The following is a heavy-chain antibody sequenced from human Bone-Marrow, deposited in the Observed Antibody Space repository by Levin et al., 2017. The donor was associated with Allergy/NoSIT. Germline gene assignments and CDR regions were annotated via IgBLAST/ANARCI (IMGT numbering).Heavy chain of an antibody. Sequence: LSLTCAASGFSFSSSNMNWVRQAPGKGLEWVSSISSSSSYIYYADSVKGRFTISRDNAKNSLYLQMNSLRAEDTAVYYCARVWYSSRLNWFDPWGQGTLVTVSS. V-gene: IGHV3-21*01. J-gene: IGHJ5*02. CDR2: ISSSSSYI. D-gene: IGHD6-13*01. CDR1: GFSFSSSN. CDR3: ARVWYSSRLNWFDP.